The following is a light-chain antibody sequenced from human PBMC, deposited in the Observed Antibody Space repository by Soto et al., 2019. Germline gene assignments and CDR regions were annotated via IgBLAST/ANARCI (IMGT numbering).Light chain of an antibody. CDR1: SNDIGAHDY. J-gene: IGLJ2*01. CDR2: EVT. CDR3: SSHTSSDSEV. V-gene: IGLV2-14*01. Sequence: QSALTQPASVSGSPGQSITISCTGTSNDIGAHDYVSWYRQHPGKAPKLMIYEVTNRPSGVSPRFSGSKSANTASLTISGLQVEDEADYYCSSHTSSDSEVFGGGTKVTVL.